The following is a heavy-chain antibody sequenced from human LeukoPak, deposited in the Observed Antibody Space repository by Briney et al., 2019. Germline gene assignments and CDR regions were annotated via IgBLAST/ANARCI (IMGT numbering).Heavy chain of an antibody. CDR3: ARDLVGVFDY. V-gene: IGHV3-30*04. D-gene: IGHD3-16*01. CDR2: ISYDGSNK. J-gene: IGHJ4*02. Sequence: GGSLRLSCAASGLTFSSYAMHWVRQAPGKGLEWVAVISYDGSNKYYADSVKGRFTISRDNSKNTLYLQMNSLRAEDTAVYYCARDLVGVFDYWGQGTLVTVSS. CDR1: GLTFSSYA.